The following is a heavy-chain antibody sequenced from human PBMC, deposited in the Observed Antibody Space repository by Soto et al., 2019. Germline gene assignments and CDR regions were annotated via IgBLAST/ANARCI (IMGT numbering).Heavy chain of an antibody. CDR3: ARGGTGDLDY. V-gene: IGHV4-4*02. CDR2: IYHSGST. J-gene: IGHJ4*02. CDR1: GASISSDKW. Sequence: SETLSLTCAVSGASISSDKWWSWVRQPPGKGLEWIGEIYHSGSTNYIPSLKSRVSKSVDTSKNQFSLKLNSVTAADTAVYYCARGGTGDLDYWGQGALVTVSS. D-gene: IGHD7-27*01.